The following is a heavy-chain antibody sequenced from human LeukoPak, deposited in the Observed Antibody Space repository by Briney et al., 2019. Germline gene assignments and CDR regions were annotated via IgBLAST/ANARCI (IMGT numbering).Heavy chain of an antibody. Sequence: HPGGSLRLSCAASGFTFSSYWMSWVRQAPGKGPEWVANIKQDGNEKYYVDSVKGRFTISRDNSKNTLYLQMNSLRAEDTAVYYCAKATLGRFLEWSQPVLDYWGQGTLVTVSS. D-gene: IGHD3-3*01. V-gene: IGHV3-7*01. J-gene: IGHJ4*02. CDR3: AKATLGRFLEWSQPVLDY. CDR2: IKQDGNEK. CDR1: GFTFSSYW.